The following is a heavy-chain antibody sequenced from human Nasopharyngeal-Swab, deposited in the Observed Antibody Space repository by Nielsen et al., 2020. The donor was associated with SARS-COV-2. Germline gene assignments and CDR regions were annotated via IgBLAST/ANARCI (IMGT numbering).Heavy chain of an antibody. J-gene: IGHJ4*02. V-gene: IGHV1-18*01. CDR1: RYTFPSYG. Sequence: SVNVSRMSSRYTFPSYGSSSLRQAPGQGLEWMGWISAYNGNTNYAQKLQGRVTMTTDTSTSTAYMELRSLRSDDTAVYYCARDAFGGVIVHDYWGQGTLVTVSS. D-gene: IGHD3-16*02. CDR2: ISAYNGNT. CDR3: ARDAFGGVIVHDY.